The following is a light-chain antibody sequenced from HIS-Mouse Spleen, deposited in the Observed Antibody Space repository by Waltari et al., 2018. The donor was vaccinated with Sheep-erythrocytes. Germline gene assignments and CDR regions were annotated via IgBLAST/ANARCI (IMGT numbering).Light chain of an antibody. CDR1: SCDVGGYNY. CDR3: CSYAGSYNHV. J-gene: IGLJ1*01. V-gene: IGLV2-11*01. CDR2: DVS. Sequence: QSALTQPRPVSGSPGQSFTISCTGTSCDVGGYNYVSGYQQHPGKAPKLMIYDVSKRPSGVPDRCSGSKSGNTASLTISGLQAEDEADYYCCSYAGSYNHVFATGTKVTVL.